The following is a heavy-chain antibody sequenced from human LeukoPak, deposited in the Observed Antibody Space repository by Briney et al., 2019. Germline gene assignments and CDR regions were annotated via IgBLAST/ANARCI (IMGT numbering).Heavy chain of an antibody. CDR2: ISPGGGTT. D-gene: IGHD1-1*01. V-gene: IGHV3-23*01. J-gene: IGHJ4*02. CDR3: AKVRSGSANWALRIFDN. CDR1: GFAFGSEA. Sequence: GGSLRLSCAVSGFAFGSEAMSWVRQSPARGLEWVPSISPGGGTTYYADYVKGRFTISRDNSNNTLYVQMNSLRAEDTAVYYCAKVRSGSANWALRIFDNWGQGTLVTVSS.